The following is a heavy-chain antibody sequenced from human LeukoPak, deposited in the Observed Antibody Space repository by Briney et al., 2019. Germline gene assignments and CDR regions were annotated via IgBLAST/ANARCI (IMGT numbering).Heavy chain of an antibody. Sequence: PGGSLRLSCAASGFTFSSYGMHWVRQAPGKGLEWVAVISYDGSNKYYADSVKGRFIISRDNSRNTLFLQMNSLRAEDTAVYYCAVDLDSTNRWDWLDPWGQGTLVTVSS. D-gene: IGHD2-8*01. CDR1: GFTFSSYG. V-gene: IGHV3-30*03. CDR3: AVDLDSTNRWDWLDP. CDR2: ISYDGSNK. J-gene: IGHJ5*02.